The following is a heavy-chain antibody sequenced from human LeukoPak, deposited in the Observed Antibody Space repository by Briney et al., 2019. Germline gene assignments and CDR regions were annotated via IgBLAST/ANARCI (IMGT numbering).Heavy chain of an antibody. V-gene: IGHV3-48*03. CDR1: GFTFSSYE. D-gene: IGHD3-10*01. J-gene: IGHJ5*02. CDR2: ISSSGSTI. CDR3: ARDGGWFGDANWFDP. Sequence: GGSLRLSCAASGFTFSSYEMNWVRQAPGKGLEWVSYISSSGSTINYADSVKGRFTISRDNAKNSLYLQMNSLRAEDTAVYYCARDGGWFGDANWFDPWGQGTLVTVSS.